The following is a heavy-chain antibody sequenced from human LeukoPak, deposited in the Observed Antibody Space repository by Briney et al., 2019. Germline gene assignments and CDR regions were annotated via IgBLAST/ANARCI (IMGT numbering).Heavy chain of an antibody. D-gene: IGHD3-16*01. J-gene: IGHJ2*01. V-gene: IGHV1-18*01. CDR2: ISAYNGNT. CDR1: GYTFTSYG. Sequence: GASVKVSCKASGYTFTSYGISWVRQAPGQGLEWMGWISAYNGNTNYAQKLQGRVTMTTDTSTSTAYMELRSLRSDDTAVYYCARVPGSWGTGWYFDLWGRGTLVTVSS. CDR3: ARVPGSWGTGWYFDL.